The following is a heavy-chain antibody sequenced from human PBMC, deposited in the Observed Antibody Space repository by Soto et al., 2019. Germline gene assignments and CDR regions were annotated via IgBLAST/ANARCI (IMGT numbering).Heavy chain of an antibody. CDR2: IYYSGST. CDR3: ARVGGITWFDP. D-gene: IGHD3-16*01. Sequence: QVQLQESGPGLVKPSQTLSLTCTVSGGSISSGGYYWSWIRQHPGKGLEWIGYIYYSGSTYYNPSLKRRITXSXHPAKNQFSLKLSSVTAADTAVYYCARVGGITWFDPWGQGTLVTVSS. CDR1: GGSISSGGYY. V-gene: IGHV4-31*03. J-gene: IGHJ5*02.